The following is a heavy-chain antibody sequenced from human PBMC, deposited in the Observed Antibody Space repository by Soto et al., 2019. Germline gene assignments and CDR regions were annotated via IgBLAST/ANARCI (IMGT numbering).Heavy chain of an antibody. CDR1: GGTFSSYA. D-gene: IGHD3-22*01. CDR3: ARSKVAYYYDSSGYYPASGGMDV. J-gene: IGHJ6*02. V-gene: IGHV1-69*13. CDR2: IIPIFGTA. Sequence: GASVKVSCKASGGTFSSYAISWVRQAPGQGLEWMGGIIPIFGTANYARKFQGRVTITADESTSTAYMELSSLRSEDTAVYYCARSKVAYYYDSSGYYPASGGMDVWGQGTTVTVSS.